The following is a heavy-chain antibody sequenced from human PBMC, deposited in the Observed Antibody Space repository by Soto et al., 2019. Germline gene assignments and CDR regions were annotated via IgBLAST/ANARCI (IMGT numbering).Heavy chain of an antibody. CDR3: ARLVSAGSSRFDY. CDR1: GGSMSSYY. CDR2: INYTGGT. Sequence: QLQLQESGPGLVRPSETLSLTCSVSGGSMSSYYWSWSRQSPGQGLEWIGYINYTGGTKYNSSLKSRVTISLDTSKNQCSLILTSVTAADTAVSYCARLVSAGSSRFDYWGQGTLVTVSS. J-gene: IGHJ4*02. V-gene: IGHV4-59*08. D-gene: IGHD2-15*01.